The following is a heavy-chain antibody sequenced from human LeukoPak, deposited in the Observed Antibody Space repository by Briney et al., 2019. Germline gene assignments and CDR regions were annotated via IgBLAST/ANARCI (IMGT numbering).Heavy chain of an antibody. D-gene: IGHD6-13*01. V-gene: IGHV1-2*02. CDR3: ARARRSSWYGDAFDI. CDR1: GYTFTSYY. Sequence: GASVKVSCKASGYTFTSYYMHWVRQAPGQGLEWMGWINPNSGGTNYAQKFQGRVTMTRDTSISTAYMELSRLRSDDTAVYYCARARRSSWYGDAFDIWGQGTMVTVSS. J-gene: IGHJ3*02. CDR2: INPNSGGT.